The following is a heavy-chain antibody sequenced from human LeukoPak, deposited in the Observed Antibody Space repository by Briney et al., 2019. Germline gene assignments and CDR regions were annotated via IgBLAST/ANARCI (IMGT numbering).Heavy chain of an antibody. CDR1: GFTFSSYS. J-gene: IGHJ4*02. CDR2: ISSSSSYI. D-gene: IGHD1-26*01. Sequence: GGSLRLSCAASGFTFSSYSMNWVRQAPGKGLEWVPSISSSSSYIYYADSVKGRFTISRDNAKNSLYLQMNSLRAEDTAVYYCARDRPVGAMLNFDYWGQGTLVTVSS. V-gene: IGHV3-21*01. CDR3: ARDRPVGAMLNFDY.